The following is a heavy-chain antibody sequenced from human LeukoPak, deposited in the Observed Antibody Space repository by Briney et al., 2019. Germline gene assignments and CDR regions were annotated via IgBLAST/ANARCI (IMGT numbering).Heavy chain of an antibody. J-gene: IGHJ5*02. D-gene: IGHD6-13*01. CDR3: ARDKDSSSGWDWFDP. CDR2: INPNSGGT. V-gene: IGHV1-2*02. CDR1: GYTFTGYY. Sequence: GASVKVSCKASGYTFTGYYMHWVRQAPGQGLEWMGWINPNSGGTNYAQKFQGRVTMTRDTSISTAYMELSRLRSDDTAVYYCARDKDSSSGWDWFDPWGQGTLVTVSS.